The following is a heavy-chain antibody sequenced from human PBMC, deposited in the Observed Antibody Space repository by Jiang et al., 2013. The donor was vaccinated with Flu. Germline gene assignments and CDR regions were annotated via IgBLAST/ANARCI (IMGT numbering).Heavy chain of an antibody. CDR2: IYWDDDK. D-gene: IGHD2-15*01. J-gene: IGHJ4*02. V-gene: IGHV2-5*02. Sequence: PTPDPHADLQFLWVLTSGTGGVGVGWIRQPPGKALEWLALIYWDDDKRYSPSLKNRLTITKDTSKKQVVLTMTNMDPVDTATYFCAHTTCSAGGSCRHYFLYWGQGTLVTVSS. CDR3: AHTTCSAGGSCRHYFLY. CDR1: VLTSGTGGVG.